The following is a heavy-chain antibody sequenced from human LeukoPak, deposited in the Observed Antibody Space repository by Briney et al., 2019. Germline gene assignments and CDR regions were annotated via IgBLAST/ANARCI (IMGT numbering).Heavy chain of an antibody. J-gene: IGHJ4*02. CDR3: ARLRVRKFDY. D-gene: IGHD1-14*01. CDR1: GYTFTADY. CDR2: ISTNSGDT. Sequence: GASVKVSCKTSGYTFTADYLYWVRQAPGLGLEWMGWISTNSGDTRYADKFQGRVTMTRDKSISTAYMELSRLRSDDTAMYFCARLRVRKFDYWGQGTPVTVSS. V-gene: IGHV1-2*02.